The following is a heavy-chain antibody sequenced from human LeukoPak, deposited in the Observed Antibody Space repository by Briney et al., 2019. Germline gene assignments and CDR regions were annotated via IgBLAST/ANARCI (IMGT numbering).Heavy chain of an antibody. CDR1: GFTVSSNY. D-gene: IGHD1-1*01. Sequence: PGGSLRLSCAASGFTVSSNYMSWVRQAPGKGLEWVSVTYSGGSTYYADSVEGRFTISRDNSKNTLYLQMNSLRAEDTAVYYCARVTDGNAPIDYWGQGTLVTVSS. CDR3: ARVTDGNAPIDY. CDR2: TYSGGST. V-gene: IGHV3-66*01. J-gene: IGHJ4*02.